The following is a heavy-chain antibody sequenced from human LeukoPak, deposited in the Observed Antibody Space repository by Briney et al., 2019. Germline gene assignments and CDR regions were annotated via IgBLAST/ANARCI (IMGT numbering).Heavy chain of an antibody. CDR3: ARGKYQLGG. CDR1: GGSISSYY. V-gene: IGHV4-59*01. J-gene: IGHJ4*02. D-gene: IGHD2-2*01. Sequence: PSETLSLTCTVSGGSISSYYWSWLRQPPGKGLEWIGYIYYRGSTNYTPSLKSRVTISVDTSKHQFSLKLSSVTAADTAVYYCARGKYQLGGWGQGTLVTVSS. CDR2: IYYRGST.